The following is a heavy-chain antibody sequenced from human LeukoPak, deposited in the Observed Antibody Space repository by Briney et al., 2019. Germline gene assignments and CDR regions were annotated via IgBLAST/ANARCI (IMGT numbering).Heavy chain of an antibody. V-gene: IGHV1-46*01. CDR2: INPHIGAT. J-gene: IGHJ4*02. Sequence: ASVKVSCKASGYTFTSYSMYWVRQAPGQGLEWMGVINPHIGATTYAQEFQGRVTMTSDMSTNTVYMELNSLRSGGTAVYYCARATVGLYWGQGTLVTVSS. CDR1: GYTFTSYS. CDR3: ARATVGLY. D-gene: IGHD4-23*01.